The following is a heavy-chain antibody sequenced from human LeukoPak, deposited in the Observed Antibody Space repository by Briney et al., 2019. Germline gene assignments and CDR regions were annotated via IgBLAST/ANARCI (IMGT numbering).Heavy chain of an antibody. CDR1: GGSISSGSYY. CDR2: IYTSGST. CDR3: ARGSYDSSGPTPWDYYYYYMDV. J-gene: IGHJ6*03. D-gene: IGHD3-22*01. Sequence: SETLSLTCTVSGGSISSGSYYWSWIGQPAGKGLEWIGRIYTSGSTNYNPSLRSRVTISVDTSKNQFSLKLSSVTAADTAVYYCARGSYDSSGPTPWDYYYYYMDVWGKGTTVTVSS. V-gene: IGHV4-61*02.